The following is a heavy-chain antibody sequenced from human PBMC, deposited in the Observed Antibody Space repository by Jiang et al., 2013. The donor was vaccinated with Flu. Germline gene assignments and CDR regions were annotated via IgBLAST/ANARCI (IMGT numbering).Heavy chain of an antibody. CDR3: AHGGYSNSNYAPRFDY. D-gene: IGHD4-11*01. Sequence: PTQTLTLTCTFSGFSLTTSGVGXGWIRQPPGKALEWLVFIYWDDDKRYSPSLKSRLTITKDTSKNQVVLTMTNMDPVDTATYYCAHGGYSNSNYAPRFDYWGQGTLVTVSS. V-gene: IGHV2-5*02. J-gene: IGHJ4*02. CDR2: IYWDDDK. CDR1: GFSLTTSGVG.